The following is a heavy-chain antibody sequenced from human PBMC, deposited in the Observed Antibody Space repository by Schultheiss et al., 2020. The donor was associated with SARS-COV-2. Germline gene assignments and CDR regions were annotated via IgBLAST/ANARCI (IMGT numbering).Heavy chain of an antibody. J-gene: IGHJ6*02. CDR1: GGSFSGYY. CDR3: ARQYSGYDWNYYYYGMDV. D-gene: IGHD5-12*01. V-gene: IGHV4-34*01. CDR2: INHSGSS. Sequence: SETLSLTCAVYGGSFSGYYWSWIRQPPGKGLEWIGEINHSGSSNYNPSLKSRVTISIDTSKNQFSLNLSSVTAADTAVYYCARQYSGYDWNYYYYGMDVWGQGTTVTVSS.